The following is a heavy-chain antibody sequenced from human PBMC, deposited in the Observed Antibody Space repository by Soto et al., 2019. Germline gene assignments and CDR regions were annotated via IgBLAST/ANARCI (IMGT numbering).Heavy chain of an antibody. CDR1: GFTFSSYS. D-gene: IGHD4-17*01. J-gene: IGHJ3*02. Sequence: GESLKISCSASGFTFSSYSMNWVRQAPGKGLEWVSSISSSSSYIYYADSVKGRFTIPRNNAKNSLYLQMNSRRAEDTAVEYCAREGVNYYGANGGCEIGGQGTMVTVSS. CDR2: ISSSSSYI. CDR3: AREGVNYYGANGGCEI. V-gene: IGHV3-21*01.